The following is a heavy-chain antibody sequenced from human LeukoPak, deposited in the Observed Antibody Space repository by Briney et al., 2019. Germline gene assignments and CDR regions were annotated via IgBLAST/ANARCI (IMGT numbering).Heavy chain of an antibody. D-gene: IGHD2-15*01. CDR1: GFTFTNSA. CDR3: AAAMSCSGGACYGVFDY. CDR2: IVVGSGNT. V-gene: IGHV1-58*02. J-gene: IGHJ4*02. Sequence: SVKVSCKASGFTFTNSAMQWGRQARGQRLEWIGWIVVGSGNTNYAQKFHERVTITRDMSTSTAYMELSSLRSEDTAVYYCAAAMSCSGGACYGVFDYWGQGTLVTVSS.